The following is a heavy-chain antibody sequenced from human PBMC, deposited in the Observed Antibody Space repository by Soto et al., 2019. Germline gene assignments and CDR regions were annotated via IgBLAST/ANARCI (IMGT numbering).Heavy chain of an antibody. D-gene: IGHD2-15*01. V-gene: IGHV5-51*01. CDR1: EYSFTGYW. J-gene: IGHJ6*02. CDR3: ARTPGPEVAASLEYYYFSGMDV. CDR2: IHPGDSDT. Sequence: GESLKISCEASEYSFTGYWIGWVRQMPGKGLEWMGIIHPGDSDTKYSPSFQGQVTISVDKSITTAYLQWSSLKASDTAMYYCARTPGPEVAASLEYYYFSGMDVWGQGTTVTVSS.